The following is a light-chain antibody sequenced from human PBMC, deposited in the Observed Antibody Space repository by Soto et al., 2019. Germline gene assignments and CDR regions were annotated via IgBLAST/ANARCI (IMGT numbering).Light chain of an antibody. CDR2: GAS. CDR1: QSDSDTY. Sequence: EIVLTQSPGTLSLSPGERATLSCRASQSDSDTYLAWYQQKPGQPPRLLIYGASNRATGIPDRFSGSGSGTDFTLTVSRLEPEDFAVYYCQFGTLVWTFGQGTKVEIK. J-gene: IGKJ1*01. CDR3: QFGTLVWT. V-gene: IGKV3-20*01.